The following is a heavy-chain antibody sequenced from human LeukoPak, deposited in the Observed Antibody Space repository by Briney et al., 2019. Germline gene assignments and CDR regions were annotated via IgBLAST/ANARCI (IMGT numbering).Heavy chain of an antibody. J-gene: IGHJ3*02. D-gene: IGHD5-18*01. CDR3: ARSGYSYGYYAFDI. V-gene: IGHV4-59*12. Sequence: SETLSLTCTVSGGSISSYYWSWIRQPPGKGLEWIGYIYYSGSTNYNPSLKSRVTISVDTSKNQFSLKLSSVTAADTAVYYCARSGYSYGYYAFDIWAKGTMVTVSS. CDR2: IYYSGST. CDR1: GGSISSYY.